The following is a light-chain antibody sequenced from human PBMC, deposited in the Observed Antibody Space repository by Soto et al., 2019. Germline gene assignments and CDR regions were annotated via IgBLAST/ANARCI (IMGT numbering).Light chain of an antibody. Sequence: QSALTQHASVSGSPGQSITISCTGTSSDVGGYNYVSWYQQHPGKAPKLMIYEVSNRPSGVSNRFSGSKSGNTASLAISGLQADDEAYYYCSSYTSSSTLVFGNGTKLTVL. CDR1: SSDVGGYNY. CDR2: EVS. J-gene: IGLJ1*01. V-gene: IGLV2-14*01. CDR3: SSYTSSSTLV.